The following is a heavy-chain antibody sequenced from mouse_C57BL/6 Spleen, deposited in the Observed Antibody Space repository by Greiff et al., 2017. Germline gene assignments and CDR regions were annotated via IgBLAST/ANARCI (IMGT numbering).Heavy chain of an antibody. CDR2: IDPETGGT. CDR3: TRRGGDYYGSSSSFPWDY. D-gene: IGHD1-1*01. V-gene: IGHV1-15*01. CDR1: GYTFTDYE. Sequence: VQLQQSGAELVRPGASVTLSCKASGYTFTDYEMHWVKQTPVHGLEWIGAIDPETGGTAYNQKFKGKAILTADKSSSTAYMELRSLTSEDSAVYYCTRRGGDYYGSSSSFPWDYWGQGTTLTVSS. J-gene: IGHJ2*01.